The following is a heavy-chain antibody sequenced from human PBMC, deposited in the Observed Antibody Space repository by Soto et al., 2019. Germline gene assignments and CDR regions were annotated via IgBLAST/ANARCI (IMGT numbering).Heavy chain of an antibody. Sequence: QVQLVESGGGVVQPGRSLSLSCVASGFTFSSYGMHWARQAPGKGLEWVAVIWYDGSNKYYADSVKGRFTISRDNSKKTVYLQMNSLRAEDTAVYYCARDKTHFDYWGQGTLVTVSS. CDR3: ARDKTHFDY. J-gene: IGHJ4*02. CDR1: GFTFSSYG. CDR2: IWYDGSNK. V-gene: IGHV3-33*01.